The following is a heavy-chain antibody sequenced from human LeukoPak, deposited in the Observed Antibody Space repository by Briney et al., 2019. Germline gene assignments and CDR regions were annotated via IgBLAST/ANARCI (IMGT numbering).Heavy chain of an antibody. CDR2: VNPNSGVT. V-gene: IGHV1-2*02. CDR3: ARGGARSFDY. J-gene: IGHJ4*02. Sequence: ASVMVSCKASGYTFTGYYMHWVRQAPGQGLEWMGWVNPNSGVTNYAQKFQGRITLTRDTSISAAYMELSRLTSDDTAVYYCARGGARSFDYWGQGTLVTVSS. CDR1: GYTFTGYY.